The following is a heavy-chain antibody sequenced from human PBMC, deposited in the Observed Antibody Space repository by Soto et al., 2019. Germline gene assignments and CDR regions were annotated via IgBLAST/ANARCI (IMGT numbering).Heavy chain of an antibody. CDR1: GGSISSGGYY. CDR3: ARYPDAAAGSGWFDP. Sequence: TLSLTCTVSGGSISSGGYYWSWIRQHPGKGLEWIGYIYYSGSTYYNPSLKSRVTISVDTSKNQFSLKLSSVTAADTAVYYCARYPDAAAGSGWFDPWGQGTLVTVSS. D-gene: IGHD6-13*01. CDR2: IYYSGST. V-gene: IGHV4-31*03. J-gene: IGHJ5*02.